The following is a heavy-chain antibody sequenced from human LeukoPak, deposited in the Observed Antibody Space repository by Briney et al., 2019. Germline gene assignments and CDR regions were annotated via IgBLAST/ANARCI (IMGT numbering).Heavy chain of an antibody. CDR2: IWYDGSNK. V-gene: IGHV3-33*01. CDR1: GFTFSSYG. D-gene: IGHD5-18*01. CDR3: ARERIQLWRTGDY. J-gene: IGHJ4*02. Sequence: GGSLRLSCAASGFTFSSYGMHWVRQAPGKGLEWVAVIWYDGSNKYYADSAKGRFTISRDNSKNTLYLQMNSLRAEDTAVYYCARERIQLWRTGDYWGQGTLVTVSS.